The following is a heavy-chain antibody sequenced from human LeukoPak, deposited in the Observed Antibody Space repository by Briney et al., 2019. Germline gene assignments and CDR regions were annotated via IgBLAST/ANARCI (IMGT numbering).Heavy chain of an antibody. D-gene: IGHD6-13*01. CDR2: LYNGGDT. Sequence: SETLSLTCTVSGASIGSFYWVWIRQPAGKGLEWIGRLYNGGDTNYSPSLRSRVTMPVDTSKNQFSLKLKSVAAADTAVYYCARGVEASGVGFYAFDIWGQGTMVTVSS. J-gene: IGHJ3*02. CDR1: GASIGSFY. CDR3: ARGVEASGVGFYAFDI. V-gene: IGHV4-4*07.